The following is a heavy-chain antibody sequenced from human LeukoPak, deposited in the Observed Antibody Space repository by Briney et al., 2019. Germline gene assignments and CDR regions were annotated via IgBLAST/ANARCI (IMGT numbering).Heavy chain of an antibody. CDR2: ISAYNGNT. Sequence: GASVKVSCKASGYTFTSYGISWVRQAPGQGLEWMGWISAYNGNTNYAQKLQGRVTMTTDTSTSTAYMELWSLRSDDTAVYYCARDLITMVRGVFDYWGQGTLVTVSS. V-gene: IGHV1-18*01. CDR1: GYTFTSYG. D-gene: IGHD3-10*01. J-gene: IGHJ4*02. CDR3: ARDLITMVRGVFDY.